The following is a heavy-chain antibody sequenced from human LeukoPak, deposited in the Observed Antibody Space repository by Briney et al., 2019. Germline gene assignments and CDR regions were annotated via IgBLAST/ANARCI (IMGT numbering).Heavy chain of an antibody. D-gene: IGHD3-10*01. CDR1: GFTFSDYY. V-gene: IGHV3-11*01. CDR2: ISSTISTR. J-gene: IGHJ3*02. CDR3: ATPFYGTDDAFDM. Sequence: PGGSLRLSCAASGFTFSDYYMNWIRHAPRKGQGWVSYISSTISTRNYADSVKGRFTISRDNAKNSLYLQISTLKAEDTTLYYSATPFYGTDDAFDMWGEGTMVTVSS.